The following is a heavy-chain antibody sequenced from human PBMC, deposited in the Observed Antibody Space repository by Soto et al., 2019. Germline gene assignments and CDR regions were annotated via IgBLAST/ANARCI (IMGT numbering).Heavy chain of an antibody. CDR2: IYWDDDK. J-gene: IGHJ4*02. V-gene: IGHV2-5*02. D-gene: IGHD3-22*01. CDR1: GFSLSTSGVG. Sequence: GSGPTLVNPTQTLTLTCTFSGFSLSTSGVGVGWIRQPPGKALEWLALIYWDDDKRYSPSLKSRLTITKDTSKNQVVLTMTNMDPVDTATYYCAHRLTYYYDSSGYEAFDYWGQGTLVTVSS. CDR3: AHRLTYYYDSSGYEAFDY.